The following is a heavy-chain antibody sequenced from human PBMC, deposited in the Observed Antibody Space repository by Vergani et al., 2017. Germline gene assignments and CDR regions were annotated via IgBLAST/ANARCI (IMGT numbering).Heavy chain of an antibody. J-gene: IGHJ6*02. CDR2: ISAYNGNT. CDR3: ARDIDILTGYYNRYYYYGMDV. V-gene: IGHV1-18*01. Sequence: QVQLVQSGAEVKKPGASVKVSCKASGYTFTSYGISWVRQAPGQGLEWMGWISAYNGNTNYAQKLQGRVTMTTDTSTSTAYMELRSLRSDDTAVYYCARDIDILTGYYNRYYYYGMDVWGQGTTVTVSS. D-gene: IGHD3-9*01. CDR1: GYTFTSYG.